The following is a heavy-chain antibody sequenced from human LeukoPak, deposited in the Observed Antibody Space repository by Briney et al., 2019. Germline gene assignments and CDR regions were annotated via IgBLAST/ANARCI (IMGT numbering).Heavy chain of an antibody. V-gene: IGHV3-21*01. CDR2: ISSSSSYI. CDR3: ARDSPSMIVALFDY. CDR1: GFTFSSYS. J-gene: IGHJ4*02. Sequence: GGSLRLSCAASGFTFSSYSMNWVRQAPGKGLEWVSFISSSSSYIYYADSVKGRFTISRDNAKNSLYLQMNSLRAEDAAVYYCARDSPSMIVALFDYWGQGTLVTVSS. D-gene: IGHD3-22*01.